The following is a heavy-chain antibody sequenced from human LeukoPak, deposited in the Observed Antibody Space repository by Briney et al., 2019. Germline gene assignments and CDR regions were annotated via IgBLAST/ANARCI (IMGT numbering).Heavy chain of an antibody. CDR2: IYPGDSDT. D-gene: IGHD2-2*01. J-gene: IGHJ4*02. CDR3: ARLLILGHCSPNSCGGWNY. CDR1: GYIFTNHW. Sequence: GESLKISCKGSGYIFTNHWIGWVRQMPGKSLEWMGIIYPGDSDTRYSPSFQGQVTISADKSISTAYLQWSSLKASDTAMHYCARLLILGHCSPNSCGGWNYWGQGTLVTVSS. V-gene: IGHV5-51*01.